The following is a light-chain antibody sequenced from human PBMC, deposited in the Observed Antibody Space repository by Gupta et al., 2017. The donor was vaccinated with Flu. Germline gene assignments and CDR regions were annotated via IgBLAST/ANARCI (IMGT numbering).Light chain of an antibody. CDR3: QQSDSTRRA. CDR2: DAS. CDR1: QDISNH. J-gene: IGKJ3*01. Sequence: DIHLAHSPSSLSASVGDTVTITCQASQDISNHLNWYQQKPGKVPKLVIYDASSLQTGVPSRFSGSGSGTDFTLTISRLQPEDNATYYCQQSDSTRRAFGQGTKVDIK. V-gene: IGKV1-39*01.